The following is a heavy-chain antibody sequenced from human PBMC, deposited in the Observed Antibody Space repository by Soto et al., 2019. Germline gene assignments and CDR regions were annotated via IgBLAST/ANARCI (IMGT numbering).Heavy chain of an antibody. V-gene: IGHV1-18*01. D-gene: IGHD4-17*01. Sequence: QVQLVQSGAEVKRPGASVRVSCKASGYTFSNYGVTWVRQAPGQGLEWMGWISAYNGNTNIAQKFQGRITMTTDTATSTAYMELRSLRSDDTAVYYCARSHGDYAGYWGQGNLVPVSS. CDR1: GYTFSNYG. CDR2: ISAYNGNT. CDR3: ARSHGDYAGY. J-gene: IGHJ4*02.